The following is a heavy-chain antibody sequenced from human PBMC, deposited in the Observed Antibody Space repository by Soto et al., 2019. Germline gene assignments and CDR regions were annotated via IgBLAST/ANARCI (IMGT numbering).Heavy chain of an antibody. CDR1: GGSISSYY. CDR2: IYYSGST. V-gene: IGHV4-59*01. D-gene: IGHD3-10*01. Sequence: QVQLQESGPGLVKPSETLSLTCTVSGGSISSYYWSWIRQPPGKGLEWIGYIYYSGSTNYNPSLKSRVTISVDTSKNQFSLKLSSATAADTAVYYCARASWVTMVRGVINYYFDYWGQGTLVTVSS. CDR3: ARASWVTMVRGVINYYFDY. J-gene: IGHJ4*02.